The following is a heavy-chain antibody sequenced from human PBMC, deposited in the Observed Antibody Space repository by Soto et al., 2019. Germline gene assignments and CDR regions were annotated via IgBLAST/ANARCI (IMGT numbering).Heavy chain of an antibody. CDR3: ARGPHYYDISGYPFDS. CDR2: IYYTGST. J-gene: IGHJ4*02. D-gene: IGHD3-22*01. V-gene: IGHV4-31*03. Sequence: QVQLQESGPGLVKPSQTLSLTCTVSGGSISSEDYYWSWIRQYPGKGLEWIGYIYYTGSTYYNPSLKSRVSISVDTSKGHISLKLTSVTAADTAVYYCARGPHYYDISGYPFDSWGQGTLVTVSS. CDR1: GGSISSEDYY.